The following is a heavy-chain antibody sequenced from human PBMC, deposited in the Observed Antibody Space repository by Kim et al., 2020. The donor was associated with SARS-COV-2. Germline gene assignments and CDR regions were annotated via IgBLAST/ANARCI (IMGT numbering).Heavy chain of an antibody. CDR2: INHSGRT. Sequence: SETLSLTCAVYGGSFSGYYWSWIRQPPGKGLEWIGEINHSGRTNYNPSLKSRVTISVDTSKNQFSLKLSSVTAADTAVYYCARAPNSGSYYYPTPPLYYFDYWGQGTLVTVSS. CDR3: ARAPNSGSYYYPTPPLYYFDY. CDR1: GGSFSGYY. V-gene: IGHV4-34*01. D-gene: IGHD1-26*01. J-gene: IGHJ4*02.